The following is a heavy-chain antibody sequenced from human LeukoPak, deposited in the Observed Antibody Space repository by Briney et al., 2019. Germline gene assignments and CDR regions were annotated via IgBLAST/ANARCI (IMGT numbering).Heavy chain of an antibody. J-gene: IGHJ4*02. CDR1: GGSFSDYY. CDR3: ARHVLTTGISRFYCNIGYFDY. V-gene: IGHV4-34*01. Sequence: SETLSLTCAVYGGSFSDYYWSWIRPSPGKGLEGIGEVNHSGSTNYNPSLKSRDTISIDTPKNQFSLKVRSVTAADTAIYYCARHVLTTGISRFYCNIGYFDYWGQGTLVTVSS. D-gene: IGHD4-17*01. CDR2: VNHSGST.